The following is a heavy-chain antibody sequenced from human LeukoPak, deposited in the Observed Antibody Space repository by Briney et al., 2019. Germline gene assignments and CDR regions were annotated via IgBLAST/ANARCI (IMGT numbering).Heavy chain of an antibody. Sequence: GESLKISCKGSGYSFTSYWIGWVRQMPGKGPEWMGIIHPGDSNMRYSPSFQGQVTISADKSISTAYLDLSSLRSDDTAVYYCARDGDYGTGSYYRGCIDSWGQGTPVTVSP. V-gene: IGHV5-51*01. D-gene: IGHD3-10*01. CDR3: ARDGDYGTGSYYRGCIDS. CDR2: IHPGDSNM. CDR1: GYSFTSYW. J-gene: IGHJ4*02.